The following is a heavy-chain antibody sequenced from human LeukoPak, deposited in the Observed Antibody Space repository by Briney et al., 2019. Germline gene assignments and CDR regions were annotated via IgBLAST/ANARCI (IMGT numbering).Heavy chain of an antibody. Sequence: GGSLRLSCAASGFTFSDYYMSWIRQAPGKGLEWVSYISSSGSTIYYADSVKGRFTISRDNAKNSLYLQMNSLRAEDTAVYYCARTGFDYKVSWFDPWGQGTLVTVPS. V-gene: IGHV3-11*01. CDR3: ARTGFDYKVSWFDP. CDR2: ISSSGSTI. CDR1: GFTFSDYY. D-gene: IGHD3-10*01. J-gene: IGHJ5*02.